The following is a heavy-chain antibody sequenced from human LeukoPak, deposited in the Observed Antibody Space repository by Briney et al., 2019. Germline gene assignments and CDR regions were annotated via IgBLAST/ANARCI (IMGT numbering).Heavy chain of an antibody. D-gene: IGHD3-10*01. J-gene: IGHJ4*02. CDR2: VNQDGSEK. V-gene: IGHV3-7*01. CDR1: GLTFTSYW. Sequence: PGGSLRLSCAASGLTFTSYWMNWVRQAPGKGLEWVANVNQDGSEKNYVDSVKGRFTISRDNARNSLYLQMNSLRAEDTAVYYCAKDRANAWSSDYWGQGTLVTVSS. CDR3: AKDRANAWSSDY.